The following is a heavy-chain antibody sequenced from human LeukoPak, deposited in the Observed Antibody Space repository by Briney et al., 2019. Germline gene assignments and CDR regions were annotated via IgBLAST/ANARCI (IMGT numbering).Heavy chain of an antibody. Sequence: ASVKVSCKASGYTFTSYGISWVRQAPGQGLEGMGWIRAYNGNTKYAQKLQGRVTMTTDTSTTTAYMELTSLTSDDTAVYYCARDYSNWFHPWGQGTLVTVSS. CDR1: GYTFTSYG. J-gene: IGHJ5*02. CDR3: ARDYSNWFHP. D-gene: IGHD2-15*01. V-gene: IGHV1-18*01. CDR2: IRAYNGNT.